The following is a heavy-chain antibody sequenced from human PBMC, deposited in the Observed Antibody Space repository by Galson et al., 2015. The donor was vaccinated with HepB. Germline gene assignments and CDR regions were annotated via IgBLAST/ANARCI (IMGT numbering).Heavy chain of an antibody. J-gene: IGHJ4*02. CDR3: ARGPSWRVQWLVPNY. Sequence: SLRLSCAASGFTFSSYAMHWVRQAPGKGLEWVAVISYDGSNKYYADSVKGRFTISRDNSKNTLYLQMNSLRAEDTAVYYCARGPSWRVQWLVPNYRGQGTLVTVSS. V-gene: IGHV3-30-3*01. D-gene: IGHD6-19*01. CDR1: GFTFSSYA. CDR2: ISYDGSNK.